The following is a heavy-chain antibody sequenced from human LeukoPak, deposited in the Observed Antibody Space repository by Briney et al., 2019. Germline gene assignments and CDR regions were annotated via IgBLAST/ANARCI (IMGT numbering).Heavy chain of an antibody. CDR3: AKDGGSSCYSPIDY. J-gene: IGHJ4*02. Sequence: GGSLRLSCAVSGFTFSNYAVSWVRQAPGKGLEWVSVISGSGDNTYYTGSVKGRFTISRDNSRNTLYLQMNSLRAEDTAVYYCAKDGGSSCYSPIDYWGQGALVTVSS. V-gene: IGHV3-23*01. CDR2: ISGSGDNT. D-gene: IGHD2-15*01. CDR1: GFTFSNYA.